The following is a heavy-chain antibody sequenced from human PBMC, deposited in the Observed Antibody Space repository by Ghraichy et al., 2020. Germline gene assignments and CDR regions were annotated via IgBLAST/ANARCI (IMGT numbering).Heavy chain of an antibody. J-gene: IGHJ6*02. CDR2: IRSKAYGGTT. CDR3: TRFNRSGYYAYYYYGMDV. D-gene: IGHD3-3*01. CDR1: GFTFGDYA. Sequence: SLRLSCTASGFTFGDYAMSWVRQAPGKGLEWVGFIRSKAYGGTTEYAASVKGRFTISRDDSKSIAYLQMNSLKTEDTAVYYCTRFNRSGYYAYYYYGMDVWGQGTTVTVSS. V-gene: IGHV3-49*04.